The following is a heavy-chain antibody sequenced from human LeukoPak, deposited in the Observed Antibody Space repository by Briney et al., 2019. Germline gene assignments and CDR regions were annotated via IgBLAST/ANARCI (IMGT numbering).Heavy chain of an antibody. CDR3: AREGSITDDAFDI. J-gene: IGHJ3*02. Sequence: AGGSLRLSCAASGFIFNRYWMHWVRQAPGKGLVWASRIKTDGSRTSYADSVKGRFTISRDNARNTLYLQMSSLRAEDTALYYCAREGSITDDAFDIWGQGTMVTVS. V-gene: IGHV3-74*01. CDR1: GFIFNRYW. D-gene: IGHD3-10*01. CDR2: IKTDGSRT.